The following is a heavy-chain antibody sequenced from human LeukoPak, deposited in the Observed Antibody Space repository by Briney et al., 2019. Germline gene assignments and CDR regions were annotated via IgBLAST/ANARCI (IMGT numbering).Heavy chain of an antibody. V-gene: IGHV3-23*01. CDR3: AKDTLRYGDSVWDY. CDR2: ISGSGGST. CDR1: GFTFNSYA. D-gene: IGHD4-17*01. J-gene: IGHJ4*02. Sequence: PGGSLRLSCAASGFTFNSYAMSWVRQAPGKGLEWVSAISGSGGSTYYADSVKGRFTISRDNSKNTLYLQMNSLRAEDTAVYYCAKDTLRYGDSVWDYWGQGTLVTVSS.